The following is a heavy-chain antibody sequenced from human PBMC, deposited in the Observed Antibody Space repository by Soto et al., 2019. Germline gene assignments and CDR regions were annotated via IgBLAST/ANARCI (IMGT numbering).Heavy chain of an antibody. J-gene: IGHJ4*02. CDR1: GYTFTSYG. CDR3: ARDLEQVVSRRFDY. CDR2: ISAYNGNT. V-gene: IGHV1-18*04. D-gene: IGHD2-2*01. Sequence: ASVKVSCKASGYTFTSYGISWVRQAPGQGLEWMGWISAYNGNTNHAQKLQGRVTMTTDTSTSTAYMELRSLRSDDTAVYYCARDLEQVVSRRFDYWGQGTLVTVSS.